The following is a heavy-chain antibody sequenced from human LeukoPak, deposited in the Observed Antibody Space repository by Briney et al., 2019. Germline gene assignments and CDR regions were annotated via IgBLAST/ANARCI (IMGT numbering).Heavy chain of an antibody. Sequence: PGGSLRLSCAASGFTFSSYEMNWVRQAPGKGLEWVSAVSGSGGSTYYADSVKGRFTISRDNSKNKLYLQMNSLRAEDTAVYYCAKCAFGGFQVFDIWGQGTMVTVSS. V-gene: IGHV3-23*01. CDR3: AKCAFGGFQVFDI. CDR2: VSGSGGST. CDR1: GFTFSSYE. J-gene: IGHJ3*02. D-gene: IGHD4-23*01.